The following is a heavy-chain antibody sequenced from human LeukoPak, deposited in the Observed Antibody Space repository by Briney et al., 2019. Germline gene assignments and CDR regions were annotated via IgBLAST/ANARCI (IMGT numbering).Heavy chain of an antibody. CDR1: GFTFTSYS. J-gene: IGHJ5*02. D-gene: IGHD6-19*01. CDR2: ISSDSGYI. CDR3: ARDSGSGGP. Sequence: PGGSLRLSCAASGFTFTSYSMNWVRQAPGKGLEWVSSISSDSGYIYYTDSVKGRFTIFRDDAKNSVYLQMNSLRVEDTAVYYCARDSGSGGPWGQGTPVTVSS. V-gene: IGHV3-21*01.